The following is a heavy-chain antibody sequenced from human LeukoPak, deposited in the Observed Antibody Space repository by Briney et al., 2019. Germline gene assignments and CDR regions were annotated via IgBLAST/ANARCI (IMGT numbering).Heavy chain of an antibody. CDR1: GFTFSSYG. Sequence: GGSLRLSCAASGFTFSSYGMHWVRQAPGKGLEWVSSISSSSSYIYYADSVKGRFTISRDNAKNSLYLQMNSLRAEDTAVYYCARAGCTNGVCLIDYWGQGTLVTVSS. CDR2: ISSSSSYI. J-gene: IGHJ4*02. D-gene: IGHD2-8*01. V-gene: IGHV3-21*01. CDR3: ARAGCTNGVCLIDY.